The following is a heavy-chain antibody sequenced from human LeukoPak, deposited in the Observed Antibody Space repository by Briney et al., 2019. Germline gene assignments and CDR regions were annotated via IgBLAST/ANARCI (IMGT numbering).Heavy chain of an antibody. J-gene: IGHJ4*02. D-gene: IGHD3-16*01. CDR2: ISGGGGST. Sequence: GGSLRLSCAASGFTFSSYAMSWVRQAPGKGLEWVSAISGGGGSTYYADSVKGRFTISRDNAKNTLYLQMNSLRAEDTAVYYCAKDRGGAELFDYWGQGTLVTVSS. CDR1: GFTFSSYA. V-gene: IGHV3-23*01. CDR3: AKDRGGAELFDY.